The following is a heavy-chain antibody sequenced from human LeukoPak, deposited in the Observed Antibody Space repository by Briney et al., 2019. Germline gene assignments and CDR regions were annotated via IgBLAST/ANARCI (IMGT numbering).Heavy chain of an antibody. CDR3: AKDARGYCSKGACYSIDY. D-gene: IGHD2-8*01. V-gene: IGHV1-46*01. Sequence: ASVKVSCKASGYTFTSYYMHWVRQAPGQGLEWMGIINPSGGSTSYAQKFQGRVTMTRDTSTSTVYMELSSLRSEDTAVYYCAKDARGYCSKGACYSIDYWGQGTLVTVSS. CDR1: GYTFTSYY. CDR2: INPSGGST. J-gene: IGHJ4*02.